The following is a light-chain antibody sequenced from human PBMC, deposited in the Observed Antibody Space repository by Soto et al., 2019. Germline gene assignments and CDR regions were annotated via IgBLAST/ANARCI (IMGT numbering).Light chain of an antibody. CDR3: QQYNNWPPLT. CDR2: GAS. CDR1: QTINNN. V-gene: IGKV3-15*01. J-gene: IGKJ4*01. Sequence: VMTQAPATLSVSPGERATLSCRASQTINNNVAWYQLKDGQVPRLVIYGASTRATGIPARFSGSGSGTEFTLTITSLQSEDFAVYYCQQYNNWPPLTFDGGTKVDIK.